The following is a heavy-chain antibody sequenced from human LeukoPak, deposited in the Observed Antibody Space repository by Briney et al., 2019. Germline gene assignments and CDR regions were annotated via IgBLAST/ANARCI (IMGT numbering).Heavy chain of an antibody. V-gene: IGHV3-30*18. CDR1: GFTFSSYG. Sequence: GGSLRLSCVGTGFTFSSYGMHWVRQAPGKGLEWVAVISYDGSNEDYADSVTGRFNISRDNSKNTLYLQMNSLRPEDTAVYYCAKDYTIFGIVIHLFDYWGQGTLVTVSS. J-gene: IGHJ4*02. CDR2: ISYDGSNE. CDR3: AKDYTIFGIVIHLFDY. D-gene: IGHD3-3*01.